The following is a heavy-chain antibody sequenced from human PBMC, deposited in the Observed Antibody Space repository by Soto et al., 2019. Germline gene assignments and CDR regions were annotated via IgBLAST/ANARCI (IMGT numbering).Heavy chain of an antibody. CDR2: IKQDGSQK. D-gene: IGHD6-13*01. Sequence: EVQLVASGGGLVQPGGSLRLSCAASGFTFSNYWMSWVRQAPGTGLEWVATIKQDGSQKYYVDSVNGRVTISRDNAKKSLALQMDRQRAEHTAVYYCARIEFIAATGALGAFDLWGQGTMVTVSS. V-gene: IGHV3-7*05. CDR3: ARIEFIAATGALGAFDL. J-gene: IGHJ3*01. CDR1: GFTFSNYW.